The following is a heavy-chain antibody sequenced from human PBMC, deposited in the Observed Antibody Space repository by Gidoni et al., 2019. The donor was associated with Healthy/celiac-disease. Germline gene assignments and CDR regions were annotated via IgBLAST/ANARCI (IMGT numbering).Heavy chain of an antibody. J-gene: IGHJ3*02. CDR2: ISYDGSNK. CDR1: GFTFSSYG. D-gene: IGHD2-8*01. Sequence: QVQLVEPGGGVLQPGRSLRLSCAAYGFTFSSYGMHWVRQAQGKGLEWVAVISYDGSNKYYADSVKGRFTISRDNSKNTLYLQMNSLRAEDTAVYYCARAGTNLGAFDIWGQGTMVTVSS. CDR3: ARAGTNLGAFDI. V-gene: IGHV3-30*03.